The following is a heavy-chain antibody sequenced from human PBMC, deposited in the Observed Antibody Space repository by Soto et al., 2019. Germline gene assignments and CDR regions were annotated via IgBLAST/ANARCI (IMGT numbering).Heavy chain of an antibody. CDR1: RYIFTAYF. Sequence: ASVKVSCKAPRYIFTAYFMHWVRQAPGQGLEWMGWINPNNGATHYGLSFQGRVTMTRDTSISTAYMELSSLRSDDTAVYYCASHDPGARFDPWGQGTLVTVSS. D-gene: IGHD1-1*01. V-gene: IGHV1-2*02. J-gene: IGHJ5*02. CDR3: ASHDPGARFDP. CDR2: INPNNGAT.